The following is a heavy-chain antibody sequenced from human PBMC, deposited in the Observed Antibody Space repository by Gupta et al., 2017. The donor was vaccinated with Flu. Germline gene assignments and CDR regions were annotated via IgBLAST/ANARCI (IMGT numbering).Heavy chain of an antibody. V-gene: IGHV3-33*01. D-gene: IGHD1-26*01. J-gene: IGHJ6*02. CDR3: AREEGLSGGYYYGMDV. CDR1: YG. CDR2: IWYDGSEE. Sequence: YGMHWVRQAPRKGLEWVAVIWYDGSEEYYADSVKGRFTISRDNSKNTRYLQMNSLRADDTALYYCAREEGLSGGYYYGMDVGGQGTTVTVSS.